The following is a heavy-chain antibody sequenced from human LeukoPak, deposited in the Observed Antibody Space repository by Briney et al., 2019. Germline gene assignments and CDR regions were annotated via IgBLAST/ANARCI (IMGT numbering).Heavy chain of an antibody. CDR3: ARRVGWYPSGWFDP. D-gene: IGHD6-19*01. Sequence: PSETLSLTCTVSGGSISSSSYYWGWIRQPPGKGLEWIGSIYYSGSTYYNPSLKSRVTISVDTSKNQFSLKLSSVTAADTAVYYCARRVGWYPSGWFDPWGQGTLVTVSS. CDR2: IYYSGST. J-gene: IGHJ5*02. V-gene: IGHV4-39*01. CDR1: GGSISSSSYY.